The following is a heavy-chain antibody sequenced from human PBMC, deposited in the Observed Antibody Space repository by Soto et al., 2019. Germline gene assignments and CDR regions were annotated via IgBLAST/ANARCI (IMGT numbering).Heavy chain of an antibody. CDR3: ARGITAGVDY. Sequence: QVQLVQSGAEVQQPGASVKVSCSVSGYTFTIYDINWVRQTTGQGLEWMGWMSPSNGNTGYAQKFQGRLIMTRDTSINTAYMELSGLRSEDTAIYFCARGITAGVDYWGQGALVTVSS. V-gene: IGHV1-8*01. J-gene: IGHJ4*02. CDR1: GYTFTIYD. D-gene: IGHD6-25*01. CDR2: MSPSNGNT.